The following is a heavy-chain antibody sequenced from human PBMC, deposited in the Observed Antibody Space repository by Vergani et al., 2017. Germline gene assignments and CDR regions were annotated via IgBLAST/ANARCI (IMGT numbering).Heavy chain of an antibody. CDR3: ARSYYYDSSGYYLDY. CDR2: IYTSGST. D-gene: IGHD3-22*01. J-gene: IGHJ4*02. Sequence: QVQLQESGPGLVKPSETLSLTCTVSGGSLSSYYWSWIRQPAGKGLEWIGRIYTSGSTNYNPSLKSRVTMSVDTSKNQFSLKLSSVTAADTAVYYCARSYYYDSSGYYLDYWGQGTLVTVSS. CDR1: GGSLSSYY. V-gene: IGHV4-4*07.